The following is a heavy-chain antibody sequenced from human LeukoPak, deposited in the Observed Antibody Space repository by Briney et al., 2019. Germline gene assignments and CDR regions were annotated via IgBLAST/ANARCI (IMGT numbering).Heavy chain of an antibody. J-gene: IGHJ4*02. Sequence: PGGSLRLSCAASGFTVSSNYMSWVRQAPGKGLEWVSVFYSGGDRYYTDSVKGRFTISRDNSKNTLYLQMNSLRVEDTAVFYCVRHSYDGYYFAYWGQGTLVTVSS. CDR2: FYSGGDR. V-gene: IGHV3-53*01. CDR1: GFTVSSNY. D-gene: IGHD3-16*01. CDR3: VRHSYDGYYFAY.